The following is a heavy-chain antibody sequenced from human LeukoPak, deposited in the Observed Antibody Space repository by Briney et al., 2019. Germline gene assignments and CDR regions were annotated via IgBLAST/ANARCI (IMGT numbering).Heavy chain of an antibody. CDR3: AKDPGSGTFSY. J-gene: IGHJ4*02. CDR2: ISGSGGST. CDR1: GFTFSSYA. D-gene: IGHD1-1*01. Sequence: GGSLRLSCAASGFTFSSYAMSWVRQAPGKGLEWASAISGSGGSTYYADSVKGRFTISRDNSKNTLYLQMNSLRAEDTAVYYCAKDPGSGTFSYWGQGTLVTVSP. V-gene: IGHV3-23*01.